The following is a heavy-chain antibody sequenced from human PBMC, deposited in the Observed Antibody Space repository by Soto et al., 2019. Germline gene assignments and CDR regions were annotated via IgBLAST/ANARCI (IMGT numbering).Heavy chain of an antibody. Sequence: SVKVSCTASGGTFSSYTISWVRQAPGQGLEWMGRIIPILGIANYAQKFQGRVTITADKSTSTAYMELSSLRSEDTAVYYCARAVAAAGVYDWYFDLWGRGTLVTSPQ. CDR3: ARAVAAAGVYDWYFDL. CDR2: IIPILGIA. D-gene: IGHD6-13*01. J-gene: IGHJ2*01. V-gene: IGHV1-69*02. CDR1: GGTFSSYT.